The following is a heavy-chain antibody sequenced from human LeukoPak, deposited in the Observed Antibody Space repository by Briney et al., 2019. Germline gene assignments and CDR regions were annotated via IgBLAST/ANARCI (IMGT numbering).Heavy chain of an antibody. J-gene: IGHJ3*02. CDR1: GFTFSSYA. D-gene: IGHD3-10*01. V-gene: IGHV3-23*01. CDR2: ISGSGGST. CDR3: VRDGASWGGDAFDI. Sequence: GGSLRLSCAASGFTFSSYAMSWVRQAPGKGLEWVSAISGSGGSTYYADSVKGRFTISRDNAKNSVYLQMNSLRAEDTGVYYCVRDGASWGGDAFDIWGQGTMVTVSS.